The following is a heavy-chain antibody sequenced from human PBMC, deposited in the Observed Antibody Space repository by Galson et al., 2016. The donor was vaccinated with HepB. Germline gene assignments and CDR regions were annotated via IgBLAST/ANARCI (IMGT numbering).Heavy chain of an antibody. CDR1: GGSMSSRNW. CDR2: IYKSGTT. V-gene: IGHV4-4*02. J-gene: IGHJ6*02. CDR3: ARRSITTMHV. Sequence: SETLSLTCVVSGGSMSSRNWWSWLRQSPGKGLEWIGEIYKSGTTNYNPSLKSRVTISVDTSKNQFSLKLSSVTAADTAVYYCARRSITTMHVWGQGTTVPVSS. D-gene: IGHD3-22*01.